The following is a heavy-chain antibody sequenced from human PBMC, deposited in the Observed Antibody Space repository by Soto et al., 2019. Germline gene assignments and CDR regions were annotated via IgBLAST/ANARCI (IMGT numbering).Heavy chain of an antibody. CDR3: ARRDSSGYRYYYYGMDV. J-gene: IGHJ6*02. Sequence: SVKVSCKXSGGTFSSYAISWVRQAPGQGLEWMGGIIPIFGTANYAQKFQGRVTITADESTSTAYMELSSLRSEDTAVYYCARRDSSGYRYYYYGMDVWGQGTTVTVSS. V-gene: IGHV1-69*13. CDR2: IIPIFGTA. D-gene: IGHD3-22*01. CDR1: GGTFSSYA.